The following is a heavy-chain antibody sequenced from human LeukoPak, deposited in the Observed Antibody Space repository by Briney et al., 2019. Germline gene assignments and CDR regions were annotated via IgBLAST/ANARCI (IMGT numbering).Heavy chain of an antibody. J-gene: IGHJ5*02. D-gene: IGHD3-3*01. CDR2: IWYDGSNK. Sequence: GRSLRLSCAASGFTFSSYGMHWVRQAPGKGLEWVAVIWYDGSNKYYADSVKGRFTISRDNSKNTLYLQMNSLRAEDTAVYYCAKDGMRYYDFWSGSANWFDPWGQGTLVTVSS. V-gene: IGHV3-33*06. CDR3: AKDGMRYYDFWSGSANWFDP. CDR1: GFTFSSYG.